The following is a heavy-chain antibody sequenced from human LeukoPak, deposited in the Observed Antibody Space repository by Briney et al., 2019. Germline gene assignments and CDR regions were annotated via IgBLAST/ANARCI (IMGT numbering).Heavy chain of an antibody. CDR3: ARVIRGVLGSWYDDF. CDR2: ISAYNGNT. CDR1: GYTFTSYG. D-gene: IGHD6-13*01. V-gene: IGHV1-18*01. Sequence: GASVKVSCKASGYTFTSYGISWVRQAPGQGLEWMGWISAYNGNTNYAQKLQGRVTMTTDTSTSTAYMELRSLRSDDTAVYYCARVIRGVLGSWYDDFWGQGTLVTVSS. J-gene: IGHJ4*02.